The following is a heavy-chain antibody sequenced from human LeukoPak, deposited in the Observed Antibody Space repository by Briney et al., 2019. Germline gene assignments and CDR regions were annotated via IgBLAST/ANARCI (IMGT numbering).Heavy chain of an antibody. J-gene: IGHJ4*02. V-gene: IGHV1-2*02. Sequence: ASVKVSCKASGYTFTGYYMHWVRQAPGQGLEWMGWINPNSGGTNYAQKFQGGVTMTRDTSISTAYMELSRLRSDDTAVYYCASSIAVAGTGFDYWGQGTLVTVSS. CDR2: INPNSGGT. CDR3: ASSIAVAGTGFDY. D-gene: IGHD6-19*01. CDR1: GYTFTGYY.